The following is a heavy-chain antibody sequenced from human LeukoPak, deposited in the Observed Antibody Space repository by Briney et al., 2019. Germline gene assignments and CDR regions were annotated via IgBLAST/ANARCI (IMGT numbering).Heavy chain of an antibody. CDR1: GYTFTSYD. Sequence: ASVKVSCKASGYTFTSYDFNWVRQATGQGLEWMGWMNPNSGNTGYAQKFQGRVTITTDESTSTAYMELSSLRSEDTAVYYCARDLVVPPNPYFDYWGQGTLVTVSS. CDR2: MNPNSGNT. J-gene: IGHJ4*02. D-gene: IGHD2-2*01. CDR3: ARDLVVPPNPYFDY. V-gene: IGHV1-8*01.